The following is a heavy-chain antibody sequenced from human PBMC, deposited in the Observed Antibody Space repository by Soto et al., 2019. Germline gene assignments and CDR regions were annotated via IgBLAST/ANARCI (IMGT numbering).Heavy chain of an antibody. CDR2: IDPSDSYT. CDR1: GYSFTSYW. J-gene: IGHJ5*02. V-gene: IGHV5-10-1*01. Sequence: GESLKISCKGSGYSFTSYWISWVRQMPGKGLEWMGRIDPSDSYTNYSPSFQGHVTISADKSISTAYLQWSSLKASDTAMYYCARQNGDWLKLDCFDPWGQGTLVTVSS. CDR3: ARQNGDWLKLDCFDP. D-gene: IGHD4-17*01.